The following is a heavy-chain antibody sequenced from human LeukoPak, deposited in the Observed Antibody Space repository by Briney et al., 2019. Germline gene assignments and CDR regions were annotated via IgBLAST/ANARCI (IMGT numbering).Heavy chain of an antibody. V-gene: IGHV4-59*02. J-gene: IGHJ6*03. Sequence: NPSETLSLTCSVSGASVSTYDWSWLRQPPGEGLEWIGYIDDNGSADYNPSLNGRVTISVDRSRNRLSLRLSSVTAADTAVYYCARMGDTSFFYNIYMDVWGKGTTVIVSS. CDR1: GASVSTYD. CDR3: ARMGDTSFFYNIYMDV. CDR2: IDDNGSA. D-gene: IGHD3-16*01.